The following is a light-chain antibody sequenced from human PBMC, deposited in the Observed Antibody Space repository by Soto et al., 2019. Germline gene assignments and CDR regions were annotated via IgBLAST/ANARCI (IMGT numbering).Light chain of an antibody. CDR1: QSVSSD. J-gene: IGKJ2*01. CDR3: QQYNKWPRT. Sequence: EIVLTQSPATLSLAPGEISTLSFRASQSVSSDVAWYQQKPGQAPRLLIYGASTTATGIPARFSGSGSGTEFTLTISSLQSEDFAVYNCQQYNKWPRTFGQGTKVDIK. CDR2: GAS. V-gene: IGKV3-15*01.